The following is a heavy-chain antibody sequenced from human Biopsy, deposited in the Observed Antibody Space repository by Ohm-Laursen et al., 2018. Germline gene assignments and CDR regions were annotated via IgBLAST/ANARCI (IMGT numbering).Heavy chain of an antibody. J-gene: IGHJ6*02. CDR1: GFSVSSYD. CDR3: ARDPIVGSKADGMDV. Sequence: SLRLSCAASGFSVSSYDMNWVRQAPGKGLEWTSYISETSSHIYDADSVRGRFTVARDIAKNSLYLQLNSLRVEDTAVYYCARDPIVGSKADGMDVWGQGTTVTVSS. D-gene: IGHD1-26*01. V-gene: IGHV3-21*01. CDR2: ISETSSHI.